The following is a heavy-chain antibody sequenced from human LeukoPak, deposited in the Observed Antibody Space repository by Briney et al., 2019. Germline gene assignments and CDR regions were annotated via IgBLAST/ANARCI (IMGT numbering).Heavy chain of an antibody. D-gene: IGHD3-16*01. CDR3: ARRVHDERGWFDP. J-gene: IGHJ5*02. Sequence: SVKVSCKASGGTFSSYAISWVRQAPGQGLEWMGGIIPIFGTANYAQKFQGRVTITADESTSTAYMELSSLRSEDTAVYYCARRVHDERGWFDPWGQGTLVTVSS. CDR1: GGTFSSYA. CDR2: IIPIFGTA. V-gene: IGHV1-69*13.